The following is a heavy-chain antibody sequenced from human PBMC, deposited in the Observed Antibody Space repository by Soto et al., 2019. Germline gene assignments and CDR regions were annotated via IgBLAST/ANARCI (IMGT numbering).Heavy chain of an antibody. V-gene: IGHV1-18*01. CDR2: LSTYKEDR. Sequence: QVQLVQSGTEVKKPGASVKVSCKASGYTFTKFGISWVRQAPGQGLEWLGWLSTYKEDRNYAQRVQDRVSMTADTSSRTVYMELKTLISDDTAVYYCARISLGPAPTDAFDIWGQGTMLTVSS. D-gene: IGHD1-26*01. CDR1: GYTFTKFG. J-gene: IGHJ3*02. CDR3: ARISLGPAPTDAFDI.